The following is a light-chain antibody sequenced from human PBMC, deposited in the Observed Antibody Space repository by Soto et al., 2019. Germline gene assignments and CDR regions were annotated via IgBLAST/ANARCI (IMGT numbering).Light chain of an antibody. CDR2: EVN. CDR3: SSHAGNSGWV. J-gene: IGLJ1*01. Sequence: QSVLTQPPSASGSPGQSVTISCTGTSSVYVSWYQQHPVKAPKLIIYEVNKRPSGVPDRFSGSKSGNTASLTVSGLQAEDEADYYCSSHAGNSGWVVGTGTKVTV. CDR1: SSVY. V-gene: IGLV2-8*01.